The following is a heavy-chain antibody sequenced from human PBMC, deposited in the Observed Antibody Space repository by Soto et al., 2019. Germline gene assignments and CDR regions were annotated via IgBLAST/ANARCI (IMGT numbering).Heavy chain of an antibody. D-gene: IGHD1-1*01. V-gene: IGHV3-9*01. CDR3: AKVFVQATQPPYYFDGMDV. CDR2: ISWDGGRI. J-gene: IGHJ6*02. Sequence: PGGSLRLSCAASGFNFAEYDMHWVRQIPGKGLEWVSGISWDGGRIGYADSVKGRFTISRDNAKKSLFLQMNSLRPEDTALYYCAKVFVQATQPPYYFDGMDVWRQGTMVTVSS. CDR1: GFNFAEYD.